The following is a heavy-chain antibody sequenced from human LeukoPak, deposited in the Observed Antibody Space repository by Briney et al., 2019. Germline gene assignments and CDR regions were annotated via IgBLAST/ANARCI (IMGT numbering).Heavy chain of an antibody. CDR3: ARHLAAPGTYFDS. D-gene: IGHD6-13*01. J-gene: IGHJ4*02. Sequence: PSETLSLTCAVYGGSFSGYYWSWIRQPPGKGLEWIGEINHSGSTNYNPSLKSRVTISVDTSKNQFSLKLSSVTAADTAMYYCARHLAAPGTYFDSWGQGTLVTVSS. CDR2: INHSGST. CDR1: GGSFSGYY. V-gene: IGHV4-34*01.